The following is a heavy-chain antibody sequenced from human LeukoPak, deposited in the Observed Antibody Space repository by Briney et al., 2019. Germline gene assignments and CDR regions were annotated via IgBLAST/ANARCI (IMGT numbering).Heavy chain of an antibody. Sequence: GTSLRLSCAASGFTFSAYGMHWVRQAPGKGLEWVAIISHDGSNKSYGDSVKGRFTISRDNSKNTLYLQMNSPRAEDTAVYYCAKDVRMTAIRGFDYWGQGTLVTVSS. CDR3: AKDVRMTAIRGFDY. V-gene: IGHV3-30*18. J-gene: IGHJ4*02. CDR1: GFTFSAYG. CDR2: ISHDGSNK. D-gene: IGHD2-21*02.